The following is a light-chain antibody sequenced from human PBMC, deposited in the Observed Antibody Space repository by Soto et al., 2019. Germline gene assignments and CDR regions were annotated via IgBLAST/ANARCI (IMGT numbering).Light chain of an antibody. CDR2: AVS. J-gene: IGLJ2*01. V-gene: IGLV2-14*03. CDR3: SSYTTSSTVV. Sequence: QSALTQPASVSGSPGQSITISCTGTSSDVGAYNYVSWYQQHPGKAPKLMIYAVSNRPSGVSYRFSGSKSGNTASLTISGLQAEDEADYYCSSYTTSSTVVFGGGTQLTVL. CDR1: SSDVGAYNY.